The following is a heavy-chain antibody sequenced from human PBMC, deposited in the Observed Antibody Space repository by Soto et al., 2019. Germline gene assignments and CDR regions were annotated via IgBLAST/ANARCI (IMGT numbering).Heavy chain of an antibody. CDR1: GGSISSGGYS. V-gene: IGHV4-30-2*01. D-gene: IGHD2-15*01. CDR2: IYHSGST. Sequence: QLQLQESGSGLVKPSQTLSLTCAVSGGSISSGGYSWSWIRQPPGKGLEWIGYIYHSGSTYYNPSLKSRVTISVDRSKNQFSLKLSSVTAADTAVYYCARVVVVVAATTNSPLGWFDPWGQGTLVTVSS. CDR3: ARVVVVVAATTNSPLGWFDP. J-gene: IGHJ5*02.